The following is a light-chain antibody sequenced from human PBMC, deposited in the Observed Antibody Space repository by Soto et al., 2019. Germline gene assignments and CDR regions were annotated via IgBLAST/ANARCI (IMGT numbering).Light chain of an antibody. CDR2: AAS. Sequence: DIQMTQSPSSLSASVGDRVTITCRASQSISSYLNWYQQKPGKAPKLLIYAASSLQSAVPSRFSGSGSGTDFTLTISSLQTEDFATYYCQQSYSPPPITFGQGTRLEIK. V-gene: IGKV1-39*01. CDR3: QQSYSPPPIT. J-gene: IGKJ5*01. CDR1: QSISSY.